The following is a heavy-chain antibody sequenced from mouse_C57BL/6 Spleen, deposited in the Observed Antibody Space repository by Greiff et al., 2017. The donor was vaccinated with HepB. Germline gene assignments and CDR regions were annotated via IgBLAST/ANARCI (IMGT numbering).Heavy chain of an antibody. V-gene: IGHV5-17*01. Sequence: EVKLMESGGGLVKPGGSLKLSCAASGFTFSDYGMHWVRQAPEKGLEWVAYISSGSSTIYYADTVKGRITISRDKAKNTLFLQMTSLRSEDTAMYYCARTTVEDYFDYWGQGTTLTVSS. CDR1: GFTFSDYG. J-gene: IGHJ2*01. D-gene: IGHD1-1*01. CDR2: ISSGSSTI. CDR3: ARTTVEDYFDY.